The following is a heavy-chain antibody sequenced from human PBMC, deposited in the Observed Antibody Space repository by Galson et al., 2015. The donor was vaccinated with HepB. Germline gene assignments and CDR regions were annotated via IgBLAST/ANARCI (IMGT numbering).Heavy chain of an antibody. V-gene: IGHV4-34*01. J-gene: IGHJ4*02. D-gene: IGHD3-9*01. CDR3: ARAVMRLTQFDY. CDR1: GGSFSGYY. CDR2: INHSGST. Sequence: AVYGGSFSGYYWSWIRQPPGKGLEWIGEINHSGSTNYNPSLKSRVTISVDTSKNQFSLKLSSVTAADTAVYYCARAVMRLTQFDYWGQGTLVTVSS.